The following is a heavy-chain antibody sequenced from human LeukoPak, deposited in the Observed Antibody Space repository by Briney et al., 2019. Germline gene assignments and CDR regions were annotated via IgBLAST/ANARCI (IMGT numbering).Heavy chain of an antibody. Sequence: QSGGSLRLSCAASGFTFSSYGMSWVRQAPGKGLEWVSLISWDGGSTYYADSVKGRFTISRDNSKNSLYLQMNSLRTEDTAVYYCAKVSKQWLVSPFDYWGQGTLVTVSS. CDR1: GFTFSSYG. V-gene: IGHV3-43*02. CDR2: ISWDGGST. CDR3: AKVSKQWLVSPFDY. J-gene: IGHJ4*02. D-gene: IGHD6-19*01.